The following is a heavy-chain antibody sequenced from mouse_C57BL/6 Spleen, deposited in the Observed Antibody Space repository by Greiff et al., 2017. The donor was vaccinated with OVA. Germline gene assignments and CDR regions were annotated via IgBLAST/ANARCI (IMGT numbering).Heavy chain of an antibody. J-gene: IGHJ4*01. CDR2: INPSSGYT. CDR1: GYTFTSYT. D-gene: IGHD2-1*01. Sequence: QVQLQQSGAELARPGASVKMSCKASGYTFTSYTMHWVKQRPGQGLEWIGYINPSSGYTKYNQKFKDKATLTADKSSSTAYMQLSSLTSEDSAVYYCARWGGNLYAMDYWGQGTSVTVSS. V-gene: IGHV1-4*01. CDR3: ARWGGNLYAMDY.